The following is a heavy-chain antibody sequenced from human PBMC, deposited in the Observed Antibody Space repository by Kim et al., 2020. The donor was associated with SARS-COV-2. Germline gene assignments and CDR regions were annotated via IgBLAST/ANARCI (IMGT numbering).Heavy chain of an antibody. D-gene: IGHD6-6*01. CDR3: ARDRIAARLADF. CDR1: GFAFDTYW. Sequence: GGSLRLSCAASGFAFDTYWMHWVRQVPGRGPVWLARIYADGSSVGYADSVKGRFSVSRDNNRNRLYLQLDSLRGDNTAVYYCARDRIAARLADFWGQGTLVTVSS. V-gene: IGHV3-74*01. J-gene: IGHJ4*02. CDR2: IYADGSSV.